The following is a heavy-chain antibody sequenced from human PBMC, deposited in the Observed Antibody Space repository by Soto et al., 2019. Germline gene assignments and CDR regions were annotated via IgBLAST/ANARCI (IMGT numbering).Heavy chain of an antibody. D-gene: IGHD5-12*01. CDR3: ARGNQRWLQLWYFDL. CDR2: IIPIFGTV. J-gene: IGHJ2*01. V-gene: IGHV1-69*12. Sequence: QVQLVQSGAEVKKPGSSVKVSCKASGGTFSNYPISWVRQAPGQGLEWMGGIIPIFGTVNYAQKFQGRVTITADASTSTAYMELSSLRSEDTAVYYCARGNQRWLQLWYFDLWGRGTLVTVSS. CDR1: GGTFSNYP.